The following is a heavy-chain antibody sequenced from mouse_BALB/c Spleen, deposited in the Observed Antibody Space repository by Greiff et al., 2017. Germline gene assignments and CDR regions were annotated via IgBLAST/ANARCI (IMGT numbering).Heavy chain of an antibody. V-gene: IGHV2-9-2*01. CDR2: IWTGGGT. J-gene: IGHJ3*01. CDR1: GFSLTSYD. D-gene: IGHD4-1*01. CDR3: VRGPWGFAY. Sequence: QVTLKVSGPGLVAPSQSLSITCTVYGFSLTSYDISWIRQPPGKGLEWLGVIWTGGGTNYNSAFMSRLSISKDNSKSQVFLKMNSLQTDDTAIYYCVRGPWGFAYWGQGTLVTVSA.